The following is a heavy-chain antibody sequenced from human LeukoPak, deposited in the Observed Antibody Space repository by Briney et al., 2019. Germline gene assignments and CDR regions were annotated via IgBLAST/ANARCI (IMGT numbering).Heavy chain of an antibody. CDR1: GFTLSSYA. J-gene: IGHJ4*02. D-gene: IGHD2-15*01. CDR2: ISVSGNT. CDR3: AKAPVTTCSGAYCYPFDY. V-gene: IGHV3-23*01. Sequence: GGSLRLSCAASGFTLSSYAMSWVRQGPGKRLEWVSAISVSGNTYHADSVKGRFTISRDSYKNTLYLQMNSLRAEVAAVYYCAKAPVTTCSGAYCYPFDYWGQGTLVTVSS.